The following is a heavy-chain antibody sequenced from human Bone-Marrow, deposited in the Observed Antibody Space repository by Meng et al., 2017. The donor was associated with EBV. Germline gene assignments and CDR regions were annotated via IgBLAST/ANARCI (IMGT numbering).Heavy chain of an antibody. J-gene: IGHJ4*02. V-gene: IGHV1-2*02. D-gene: IGHD5-12*01. CDR3: AMGLATDFDY. CDR2: INPNSGGT. CDR1: GYTFTGYY. Sequence: QVQLGQSGAEVKKPGASLKVSCKASGYTFTGYYIHWVRQAPGQGLEWVGWINPNSGGTNYAEKFQGRVTMTRDTSITTAFMELSSLKSDDTAVYYCAMGLATDFDYWGQGTLVTVSS.